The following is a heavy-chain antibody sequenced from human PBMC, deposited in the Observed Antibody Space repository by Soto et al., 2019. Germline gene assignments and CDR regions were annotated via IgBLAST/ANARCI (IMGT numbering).Heavy chain of an antibody. J-gene: IGHJ4*02. CDR1: GFTFSSYG. CDR3: ARENNWNYAFYFDY. V-gene: IGHV3-33*01. Sequence: QVQLVESGGGVVQPGRSLRLSCAASGFTFSSYGMHWVRQAPGKGLEWVAVIWYDGSNKYYADSVKGRFTISRDNSKNTLSLQMNSLRAEDTAVYYCARENNWNYAFYFDYWGQGTLVTVSS. D-gene: IGHD1-7*01. CDR2: IWYDGSNK.